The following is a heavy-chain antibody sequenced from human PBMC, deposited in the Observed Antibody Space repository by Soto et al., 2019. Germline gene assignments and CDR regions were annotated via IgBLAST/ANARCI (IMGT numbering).Heavy chain of an antibody. V-gene: IGHV3-7*03. CDR2: IKDDGTKT. Sequence: EVQLVESGGGLVQPGGSLRLSCSASGFTYSAYYMNWVRQAPGKGLEWVANIKDDGTKTFYADSVRGRFTISRDNAKNSLYLQMNSLRAEDTAVYYCASLNWEVPATGPWGRGTLVTVSS. D-gene: IGHD2-2*01. J-gene: IGHJ4*02. CDR3: ASLNWEVPATGP. CDR1: GFTYSAYY.